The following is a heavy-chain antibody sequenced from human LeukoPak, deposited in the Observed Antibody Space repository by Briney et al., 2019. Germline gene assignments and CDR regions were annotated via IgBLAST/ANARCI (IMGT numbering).Heavy chain of an antibody. Sequence: GASVKVSCKASGYSFAGYGISWVRQAPGQGLEWIGWISTYSGNTNYAHNLQGRITVTTETSTSTAYMELRSLRSDDTGVYYCARVGAAPGHFDYWGQGTRLTVSS. CDR3: ARVGAAPGHFDY. V-gene: IGHV1-18*01. J-gene: IGHJ4*02. D-gene: IGHD6-13*01. CDR1: GYSFAGYG. CDR2: ISTYSGNT.